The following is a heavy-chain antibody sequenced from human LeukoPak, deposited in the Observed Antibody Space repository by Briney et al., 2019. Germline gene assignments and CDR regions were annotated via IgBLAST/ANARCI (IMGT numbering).Heavy chain of an antibody. V-gene: IGHV1-24*01. J-gene: IGHJ4*02. CDR1: GYTLTELS. Sequence: ASVKVSRKVSGYTLTELSMHWVRQAPGKGLEWMGGFDPEDGETIYAQKFQGRVTMTEDTSTDTAYMALSSLRSEDTAVYYCATGTQWELPRFDYWGQGTLVTVSS. CDR2: FDPEDGET. D-gene: IGHD1-26*01. CDR3: ATGTQWELPRFDY.